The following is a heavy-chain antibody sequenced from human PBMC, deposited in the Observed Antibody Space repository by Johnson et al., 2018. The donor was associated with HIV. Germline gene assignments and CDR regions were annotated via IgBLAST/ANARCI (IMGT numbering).Heavy chain of an antibody. CDR1: GFTFDDYA. V-gene: IGHV3-30*09. D-gene: IGHD6-13*01. Sequence: QVQLVESGGGVVRPGGSLRLSCAASGFTFDDYAMHWVRQAPGKGLEWVAVISYDGRNQYFADSVKGRFAISRDNSKNTLFLQMNSLRDEDTAMYYCAKDERQLGGWSHAFDIWGRGTLVTVS. J-gene: IGHJ3*02. CDR2: ISYDGRNQ. CDR3: AKDERQLGGWSHAFDI.